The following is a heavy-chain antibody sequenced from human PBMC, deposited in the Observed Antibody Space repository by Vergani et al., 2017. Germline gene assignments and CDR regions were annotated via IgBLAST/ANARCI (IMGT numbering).Heavy chain of an antibody. J-gene: IGHJ4*02. CDR3: ARGDGSGSYPGY. CDR2: IYYSGST. D-gene: IGHD3-10*01. V-gene: IGHV4-59*06. CDR1: GGSISSYY. Sequence: QVQLQESGPGLVKPSETLSLTCTVSGGSISSYYWSWIRQHPGKGLEWIGYIYYSGSTYYNPSLKSRVTISVDTSKNQFSLKLSSVTAADTAVYYCARGDGSGSYPGYWGQGTLVTVSS.